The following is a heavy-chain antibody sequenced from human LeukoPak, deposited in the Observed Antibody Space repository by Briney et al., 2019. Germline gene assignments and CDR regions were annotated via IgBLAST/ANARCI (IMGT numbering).Heavy chain of an antibody. CDR2: INPNSGGT. J-gene: IGHJ4*02. D-gene: IGHD2-15*01. CDR3: ARDGSSGGSVDFDY. CDR1: GYTFTGYY. Sequence: ASVKVSCKASGYTFTGYYMHWVRQAPGQGLEWMGWINPNSGGTNYAQKFQGRVTMTRDTSISTAYMELSRLRSDDTAVYYCARDGSSGGSVDFDYWGQGTLVTVSS. V-gene: IGHV1-2*02.